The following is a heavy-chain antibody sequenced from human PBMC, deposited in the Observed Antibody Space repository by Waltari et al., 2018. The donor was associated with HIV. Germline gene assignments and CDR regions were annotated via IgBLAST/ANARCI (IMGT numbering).Heavy chain of an antibody. Sequence: EVQLVESGGGLVQPGGSLRLSCSASGFTFSSYAMHWVRQAPGKGLEYVSVISSNGGSTYYADSVKGRFTISRDNSKNTLYLQMSSLRAEDTAVYYCVKAGRSSRGGVDYWGQGTLVTVSS. D-gene: IGHD6-13*01. CDR3: VKAGRSSRGGVDY. V-gene: IGHV3-64D*06. CDR1: GFTFSSYA. J-gene: IGHJ4*02. CDR2: ISSNGGST.